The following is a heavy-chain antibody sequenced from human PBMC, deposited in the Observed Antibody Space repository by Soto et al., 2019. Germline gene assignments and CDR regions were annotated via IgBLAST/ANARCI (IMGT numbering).Heavy chain of an antibody. CDR1: GFTVSNNF. D-gene: IGHD3-16*01. V-gene: IGHV3-53*02. Sequence: VQLVESGGGLIQAGGSLRLSCAVSGFTVSNNFMMWVRQAPGKGLEWVSLIYSGGSISYADSVKGRFTISRDGSMNMLYLQMNSLTAEDTAVYYCARDGNGQRGSPHWGQGTLDTVPS. CDR3: ARDGNGQRGSPH. J-gene: IGHJ4*02. CDR2: IYSGGSI.